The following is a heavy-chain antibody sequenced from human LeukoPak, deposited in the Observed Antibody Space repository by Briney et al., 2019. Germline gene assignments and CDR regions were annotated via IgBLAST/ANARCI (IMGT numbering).Heavy chain of an antibody. V-gene: IGHV3-7*01. CDR2: IKQDGSEK. CDR1: GFTFSSYE. CDR3: ARDSGTAEVGVRGVPSFDY. Sequence: GGSLRLSCAASGFTFSSYEMNWVRQAPGKGLEWVANIKQDGSEKYYVDSVKGRFTISRDNAKNSLYLQMNSLRAEDTAVYYCARDSGTAEVGVRGVPSFDYWGQGTLVTVSS. J-gene: IGHJ4*02. D-gene: IGHD3-10*01.